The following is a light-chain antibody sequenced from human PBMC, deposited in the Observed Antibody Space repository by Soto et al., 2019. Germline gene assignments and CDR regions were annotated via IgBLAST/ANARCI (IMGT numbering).Light chain of an antibody. V-gene: IGKV1-27*01. Sequence: DIQMTQSPSSLSASVGDRVTITCRASQGISSYLAWYQQKPGKVPKVLIYAASTLHSGVPSSFSGSGSGTEFTLTISNVQPEDVATYYCQNYYSAPETFGQGTKVEIK. J-gene: IGKJ1*01. CDR1: QGISSY. CDR3: QNYYSAPET. CDR2: AAS.